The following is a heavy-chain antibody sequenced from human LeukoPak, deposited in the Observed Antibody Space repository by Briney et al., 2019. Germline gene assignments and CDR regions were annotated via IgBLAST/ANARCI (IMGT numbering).Heavy chain of an antibody. CDR3: ARDRIPIVKGMDV. D-gene: IGHD3-16*02. CDR1: GFTFSSYS. CDR2: ISSSSSYI. Sequence: GGSLRLSCAASGFTFSSYSMNWVRQAPGKGLEWVSSISSSSSYIYYADSVKGRFTISRDNAKNSLYLQMNSLRAEDTAVYYCARDRIPIVKGMDVWGQGTTVTVSS. V-gene: IGHV3-21*01. J-gene: IGHJ6*02.